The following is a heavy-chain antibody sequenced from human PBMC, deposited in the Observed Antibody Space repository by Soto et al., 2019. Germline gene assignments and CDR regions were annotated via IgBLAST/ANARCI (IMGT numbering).Heavy chain of an antibody. CDR3: ARAGNCTSTTCFSGWLDP. CDR1: GYTFTNYS. Sequence: XSVKVSCKASGYTFTNYSKHWVRQAPGQRLERMGWINTDNGKTRDSQRFQDRVTLTRDTSANTAYMELSSLTYEDTAVYYCARAGNCTSTTCFSGWLDPWGQGTLVTVSS. J-gene: IGHJ5*02. CDR2: INTDNGKT. V-gene: IGHV1-3*04. D-gene: IGHD2-2*01.